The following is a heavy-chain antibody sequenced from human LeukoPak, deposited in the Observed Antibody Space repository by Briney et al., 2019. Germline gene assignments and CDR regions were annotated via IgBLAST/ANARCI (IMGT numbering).Heavy chain of an antibody. CDR1: GYSISSGYY. CDR3: AKSSYSIFDY. D-gene: IGHD5-18*01. V-gene: IGHV4-38-2*02. CDR2: IYHSGST. J-gene: IGHJ4*02. Sequence: SETLSPTCTVSGYSISSGYYWGWIRQPPGKGLEWIGSIYHSGSTYYNPSLKSRVTIPVDTSKNQFSLKLSSVTAADTAVYYCAKSSYSIFDYWGQGTLVTVSS.